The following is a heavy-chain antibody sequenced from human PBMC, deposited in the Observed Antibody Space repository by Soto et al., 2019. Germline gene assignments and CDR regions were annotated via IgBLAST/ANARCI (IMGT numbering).Heavy chain of an antibody. V-gene: IGHV4-39*01. CDR3: ARLGYSYDDAFDI. J-gene: IGHJ3*02. D-gene: IGHD5-18*01. Sequence: SETLSLTCTVSGGSISSSSYYWGWIRQPPGKGLEWIGSIYYSGSTYYNPSLKSRVTISVDTSKNQFSLKLSSVTAADTAVYYCARLGYSYDDAFDIWGQGTMVTVSS. CDR2: IYYSGST. CDR1: GGSISSSSYY.